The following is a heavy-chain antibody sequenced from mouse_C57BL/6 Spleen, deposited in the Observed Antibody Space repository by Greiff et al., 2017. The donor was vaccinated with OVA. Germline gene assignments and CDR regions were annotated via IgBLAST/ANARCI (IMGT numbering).Heavy chain of an antibody. CDR1: GYTFTSYW. J-gene: IGHJ2*01. CDR2: IDPSDSYT. D-gene: IGHD2-1*01. Sequence: VKLQQPGAELVRPGTSVKLSCKASGYTFTSYWMHWVKQRPGQGLEWIGVIDPSDSYTNYNQKFKGKATLTVDTSSSTAYMQLSSLTSEDSAVYYCARKGTLPYYFDYWGQGTTLTVSS. V-gene: IGHV1-59*01. CDR3: ARKGTLPYYFDY.